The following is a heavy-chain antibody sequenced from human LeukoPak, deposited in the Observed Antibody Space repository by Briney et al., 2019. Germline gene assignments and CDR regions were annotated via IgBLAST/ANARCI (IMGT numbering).Heavy chain of an antibody. J-gene: IGHJ3*02. Sequence: GGSLRLSCAASGFTFSSYGMHWVRQAPGKGLEWVAFIRYDGSNKYYADSVKGRFTISRDNSKNTLYLQMNSLRAEDTAVYYCARHGYSYGRLDAFDIWGQGTMVTVSS. CDR1: GFTFSSYG. CDR2: IRYDGSNK. V-gene: IGHV3-30*02. D-gene: IGHD5-18*01. CDR3: ARHGYSYGRLDAFDI.